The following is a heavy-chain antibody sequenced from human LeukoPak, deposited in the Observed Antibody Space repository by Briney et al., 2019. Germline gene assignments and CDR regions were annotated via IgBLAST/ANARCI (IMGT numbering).Heavy chain of an antibody. D-gene: IGHD2-2*02. Sequence: GGSLRLSCAASGFTFSSYAMSWVRPAQGKGLEWVSAISGSGGSTYYADSVKGRFTISRDNSKNTLYLQMNSLRAEDTAVYYCAKDLGCSSTSCYNFDYWGQGTLVTVSS. CDR2: ISGSGGST. CDR1: GFTFSSYA. J-gene: IGHJ4*02. V-gene: IGHV3-23*01. CDR3: AKDLGCSSTSCYNFDY.